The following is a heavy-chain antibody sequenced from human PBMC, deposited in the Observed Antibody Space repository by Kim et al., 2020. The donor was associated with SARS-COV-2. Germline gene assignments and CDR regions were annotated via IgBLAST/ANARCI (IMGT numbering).Heavy chain of an antibody. Sequence: GGSLRLSCAASGITFSTYSMIWVRQAPGKGLEWVSSITSTSSYIYYADSVKGRFTISRDNAKNSLYLQMNSLRAEDTAVYHCARVAGKSFDYCGQGTLITASS. CDR2: ITSTSSYI. D-gene: IGHD6-19*01. J-gene: IGHJ4*02. V-gene: IGHV3-21*06. CDR1: GITFSTYS. CDR3: ARVAGKSFDY.